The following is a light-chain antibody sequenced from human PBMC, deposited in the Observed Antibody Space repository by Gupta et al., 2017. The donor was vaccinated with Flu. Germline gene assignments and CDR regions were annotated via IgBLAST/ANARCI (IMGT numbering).Light chain of an antibody. Sequence: SYVLTQPPSVSVAPGQTARISCGGNNIGTKSVHWYQQKPGQAPVLVVYDDGDRPSGIPERFSGSNSGNTATLIISRVEAGDEADYFCQVWDVSSLHWVFGGGTKLTAL. CDR1: NIGTKS. V-gene: IGLV3-21*02. CDR3: QVWDVSSLHWV. CDR2: DDG. J-gene: IGLJ3*02.